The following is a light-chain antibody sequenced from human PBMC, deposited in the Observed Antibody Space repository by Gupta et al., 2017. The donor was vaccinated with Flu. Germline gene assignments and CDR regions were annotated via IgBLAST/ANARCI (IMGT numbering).Light chain of an antibody. CDR3: QQYGTSPFT. J-gene: IGKJ3*01. CDR1: QTVSSSF. CDR2: GAS. V-gene: IGKV3-20*01. Sequence: EIVLTQSPGTLSLSPGERATLSCRASQTVSSSFLAWYQHKPGQAPRLLIHGASSRAAGIPDRFSGSGSGADFSLTISRLEPEDFAVYYCQQYGTSPFTFGPGTKVHLK.